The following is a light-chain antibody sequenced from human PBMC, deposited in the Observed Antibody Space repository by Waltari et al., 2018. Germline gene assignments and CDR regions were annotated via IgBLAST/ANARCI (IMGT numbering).Light chain of an antibody. CDR1: SSDVGTYNF. V-gene: IGLV2-23*01. CDR2: EGN. Sequence: QSALTQPASVSGSPGQSITISCTGTSSDVGTYNFSSWYQQNPGKAPKLMIYEGNKRPSGVSKRVAGSKAGNTASRTISGLQAEDEADYYCYSYAGSGTWVFGGGTKLTVL. J-gene: IGLJ3*02. CDR3: YSYAGSGTWV.